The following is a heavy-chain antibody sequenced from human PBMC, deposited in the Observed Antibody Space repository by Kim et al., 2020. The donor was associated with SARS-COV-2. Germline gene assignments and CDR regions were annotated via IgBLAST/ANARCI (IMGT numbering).Heavy chain of an antibody. J-gene: IGHJ4*02. V-gene: IGHV4-31*03. CDR2: IYYSGST. D-gene: IGHD5-12*01. Sequence: SETLSLTCTVSGGSISSGGYYWSWIRQHPGKGLEWIGYIYYSGSTYYNPSLKSRVTISVDTSKNQFSLKLSSVTAADTAVYYCARGPRGFSDYWGQGTLVTVSS. CDR1: GGSISSGGYY. CDR3: ARGPRGFSDY.